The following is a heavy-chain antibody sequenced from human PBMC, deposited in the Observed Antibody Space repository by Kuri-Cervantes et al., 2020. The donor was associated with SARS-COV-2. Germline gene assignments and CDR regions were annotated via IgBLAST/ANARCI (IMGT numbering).Heavy chain of an antibody. D-gene: IGHD3-10*01. Sequence: LRLSCTVSGGSISSGDYYWSWIRQSPGKGLEWIGYIYYSGSTYYNPSLKSRVTISVDTSKNQLSLKLSSVTAADTAVYYCARDRLGLLWFGEPKRYGMDVWGQGTTVTVSS. J-gene: IGHJ6*02. CDR1: GGSISSGDYY. V-gene: IGHV4-30-4*01. CDR3: ARDRLGLLWFGEPKRYGMDV. CDR2: IYYSGST.